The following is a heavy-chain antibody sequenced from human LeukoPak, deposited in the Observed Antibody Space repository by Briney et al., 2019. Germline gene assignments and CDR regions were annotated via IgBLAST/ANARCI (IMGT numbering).Heavy chain of an antibody. CDR1: GGSISSYY. CDR3: ARRPAGLYYYYGMDV. D-gene: IGHD3/OR15-3a*01. CDR2: IYYSGST. J-gene: IGHJ6*02. Sequence: SETLSLTCTVSGGSISSYYWSWIRQPPGKGLEWIGYIYYSGSTNYNPSLKSRVTISVDTSKNQFSLKLSSVTAADTAVYYCARRPAGLYYYYGMDVWGQGTTVIVSS. V-gene: IGHV4-59*08.